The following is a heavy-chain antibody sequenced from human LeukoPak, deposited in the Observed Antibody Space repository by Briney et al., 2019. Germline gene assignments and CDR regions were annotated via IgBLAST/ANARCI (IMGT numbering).Heavy chain of an antibody. CDR1: GFTFSSYA. V-gene: IGHV3-30-3*01. CDR2: ISYDGSNK. Sequence: PGGSLRLSCAASGFTFSSYAMHWVRQAPGKGLEWVAVISYDGSNKYYADSVKGRFTISRDNSKNTLYLQMNSLRAEDTAVYYCARGFYIAVAVVFDYWGQGTLVTVSS. D-gene: IGHD6-19*01. CDR3: ARGFYIAVAVVFDY. J-gene: IGHJ4*02.